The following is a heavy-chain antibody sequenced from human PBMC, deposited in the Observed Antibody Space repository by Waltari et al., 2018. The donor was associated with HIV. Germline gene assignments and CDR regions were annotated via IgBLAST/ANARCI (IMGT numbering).Heavy chain of an antibody. V-gene: IGHV3-15*01. J-gene: IGHJ6*02. CDR3: TTDHIVATIGYYYYGMDV. CDR2: IKSKTDGGTT. Sequence: EVQLVESGGGLVKPGGSLRLSCAASGFTFSNAWMSWVRQAPGKGLEWVGRIKSKTDGGTTDYAAPVKGRFTISRDDSKNTLYLQMNSLKTEDTAVYYCTTDHIVATIGYYYYGMDVWGQGTTVTVSS. D-gene: IGHD5-12*01. CDR1: GFTFSNAW.